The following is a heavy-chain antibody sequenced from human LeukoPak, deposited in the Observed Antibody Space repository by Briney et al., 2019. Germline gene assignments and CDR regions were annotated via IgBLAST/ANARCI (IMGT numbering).Heavy chain of an antibody. D-gene: IGHD3-16*01. Sequence: GASVTVSCTASGYTFTSNYIHWVRQAPGQGLEWMGMIYPRDGSTSYAQKFQGRVTITADESTSTAYMELSSLRSEDTAVYYCARVYVYDYVWGSYVQWGQGTLVTVSS. CDR2: IYPRDGST. CDR3: ARVYVYDYVWGSYVQ. CDR1: GYTFTSNY. V-gene: IGHV1-46*01. J-gene: IGHJ4*02.